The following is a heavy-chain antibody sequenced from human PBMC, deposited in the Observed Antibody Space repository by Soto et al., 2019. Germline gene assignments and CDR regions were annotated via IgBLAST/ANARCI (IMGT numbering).Heavy chain of an antibody. CDR3: ARKIGSGSYPLIDY. Sequence: PSETLSLTCAVSGYSISSGYYWGWIPQPPGKGLEWIGSIYHSGSTYYNPSLKSRVTISVDTSKNQFSLKLSSVTAADTAVYYCARKIGSGSYPLIDYWGQGTLVTVSS. D-gene: IGHD3-10*01. CDR2: IYHSGST. V-gene: IGHV4-38-2*01. J-gene: IGHJ4*02. CDR1: GYSISSGYY.